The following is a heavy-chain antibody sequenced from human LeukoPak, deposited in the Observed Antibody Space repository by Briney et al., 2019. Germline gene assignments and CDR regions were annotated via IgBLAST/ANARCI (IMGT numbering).Heavy chain of an antibody. Sequence: SETLSLTCAVYGGSFSGYYWSWIRQPPGKGLEWIGEINHSGSTNYNPSLKSRVTISVDTSKNQFSLKLSSVTAADTAVYYCAKHRIAVGSTEELRHYFDYWGQGTLVTVSS. D-gene: IGHD6-13*01. V-gene: IGHV4-34*01. CDR3: AKHRIAVGSTEELRHYFDY. J-gene: IGHJ4*02. CDR1: GGSFSGYY. CDR2: INHSGST.